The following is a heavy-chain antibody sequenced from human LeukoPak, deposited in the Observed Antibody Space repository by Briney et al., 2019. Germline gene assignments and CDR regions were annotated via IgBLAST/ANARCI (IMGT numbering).Heavy chain of an antibody. CDR3: ARAVTAGIIVVVPAYADY. Sequence: PGGSLRLSCAASGFTFSSYSMNWVRQAPGKGLEWVSSISSSSSYIYYADSVRGRFTISRDNAKNSLYLQMNSLRAEDTAVYYCARAVTAGIIVVVPAYADYWGQGTLVTVSS. CDR2: ISSSSSYI. J-gene: IGHJ4*02. CDR1: GFTFSSYS. D-gene: IGHD2-2*01. V-gene: IGHV3-21*01.